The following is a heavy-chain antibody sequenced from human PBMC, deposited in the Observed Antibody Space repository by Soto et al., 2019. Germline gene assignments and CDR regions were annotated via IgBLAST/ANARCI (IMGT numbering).Heavy chain of an antibody. CDR3: ANAEHPRRSIGFDY. V-gene: IGHV3-23*01. CDR1: GFTFSSYA. D-gene: IGHD3-16*02. Sequence: GGSLRLSCAASGFTFSSYAMSWVRQAPGKGLEWVSSISATGGSTYYAGSVKGRFTISRDNSKNTLFLQMNSLRAEDTAIYYCANAEHPRRSIGFDYWGQGTLVTVSS. J-gene: IGHJ4*02. CDR2: ISATGGST.